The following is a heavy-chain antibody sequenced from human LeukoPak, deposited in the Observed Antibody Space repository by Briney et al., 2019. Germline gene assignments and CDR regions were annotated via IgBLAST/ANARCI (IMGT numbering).Heavy chain of an antibody. CDR2: IYYSGST. V-gene: IGHV4-30-4*01. CDR1: GGSISSGDCY. Sequence: SETLSLTCTVSGGSISSGDCYWSWIRQPPGKGLEWIGYIYYSGSTYYNPSLKSRVTISVDTSKNQFSLKLSSVTAADTAVYYCARAETSGAAFDIWGQGTMVTVSS. D-gene: IGHD1-14*01. CDR3: ARAETSGAAFDI. J-gene: IGHJ3*02.